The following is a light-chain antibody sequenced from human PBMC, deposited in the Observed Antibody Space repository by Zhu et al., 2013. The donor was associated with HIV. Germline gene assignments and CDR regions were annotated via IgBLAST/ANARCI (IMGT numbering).Light chain of an antibody. CDR3: QQYFDGPSVT. CDR2: GAS. CDR1: HSVGSN. J-gene: IGKJ4*01. V-gene: IGKV3-15*01. Sequence: EIVLTQSPATLSVSPGETATFSCRASHSVGSNLAWYQQKAGQPPTLLVHGASTRATGVPDRFSGSGSGTEFTLTISRLQPEDFAVYYCQQYFDGPSVTFGGGTQVEI.